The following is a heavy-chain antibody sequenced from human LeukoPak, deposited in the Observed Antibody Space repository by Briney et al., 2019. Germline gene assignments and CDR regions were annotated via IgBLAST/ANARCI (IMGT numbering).Heavy chain of an antibody. CDR3: AKDYKAANPGSFH. D-gene: IGHD6-13*01. Sequence: IPGGSLRLSCAASGFTFSSYSMNWVRQAPGKGLEWVSSISSSSSYIYYADSVKGRFTISRDNSKNTLYLQMNSLRAEDTAVYYCAKDYKAANPGSFHWGQGTLVTVSS. V-gene: IGHV3-21*04. CDR2: ISSSSSYI. CDR1: GFTFSSYS. J-gene: IGHJ1*01.